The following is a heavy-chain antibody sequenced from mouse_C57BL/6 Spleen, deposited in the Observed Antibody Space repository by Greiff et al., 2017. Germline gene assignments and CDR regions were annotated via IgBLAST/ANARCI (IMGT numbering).Heavy chain of an antibody. CDR2: IDPNSGGT. Sequence: QVQLQQPGAELVKPGASVKLSCKASGYTFTSYWMHWVKQRPGRGLEWIGRIDPNSGGTKYNEKFKSKATLTVDKPSSTAYMYLNSLTSADSAVYFCARRDYSYYAMDYWGRGTSVTVSS. J-gene: IGHJ4*01. CDR3: ARRDYSYYAMDY. V-gene: IGHV1-72*01. CDR1: GYTFTSYW. D-gene: IGHD1-1*01.